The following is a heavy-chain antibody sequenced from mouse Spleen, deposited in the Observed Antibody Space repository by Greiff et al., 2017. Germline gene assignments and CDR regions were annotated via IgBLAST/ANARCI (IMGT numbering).Heavy chain of an antibody. J-gene: IGHJ4*01. CDR3: TRSTMITRGYAMDY. Sequence: DVKLVESGGGLVQPGGSMKLSCAASGFTFSDAWMDWVRQSPEKGLEWVAEIRNKANNHATYYAESVKGRFTISRDDSKSSVYLQMNSLRAEDTGIYYCTRSTMITRGYAMDYWGQGTSVTVSS. CDR2: IRNKANNHAT. V-gene: IGHV6-6*01. D-gene: IGHD2-4*01. CDR1: GFTFSDAW.